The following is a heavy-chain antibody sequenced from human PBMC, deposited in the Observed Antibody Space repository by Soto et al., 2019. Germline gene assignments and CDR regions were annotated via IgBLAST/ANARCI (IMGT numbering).Heavy chain of an antibody. J-gene: IGHJ4*01. CDR1: GDPISGANYQ. CDR3: ARASNWKGFDC. Sequence: SETLSLTCTVSGDPISGANYQWSWVRQPPGKGLEWIGYIHDSGSTNYNPSLESRVIISLHTSKNQFSLKLTSVTAADTAVYYCARASNWKGFDCWGQGTLVTVSS. V-gene: IGHV4-61*01. CDR2: IHDSGST. D-gene: IGHD1-1*01.